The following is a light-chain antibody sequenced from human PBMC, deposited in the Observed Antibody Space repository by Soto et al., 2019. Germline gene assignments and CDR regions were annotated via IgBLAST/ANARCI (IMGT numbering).Light chain of an antibody. J-gene: IGLJ1*01. Sequence: QSALTQPASVSGSPGQSITISCTGTSSDVGSYNLVSWYQQHPGKAPKLMIYEGSKRPSGVSNRFSGSKSGNTASLTISGPQAEDEADYYCYSYAGSSTYVFGTGTKVTVL. CDR2: EGS. V-gene: IGLV2-23*01. CDR1: SSDVGSYNL. CDR3: YSYAGSSTYV.